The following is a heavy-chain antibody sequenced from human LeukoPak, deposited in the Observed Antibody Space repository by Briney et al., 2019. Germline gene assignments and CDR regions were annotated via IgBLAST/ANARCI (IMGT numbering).Heavy chain of an antibody. Sequence: PGGSLRLSCAVSGFSFSSYAMSWVRQAPGKGLEWVSGISGTGGSTYDADSVKGRFTISRDNSKNTLFLQMHSLRAEDTAVYYCAKAGRGTAMAPIDYWGQGTLVTVSS. CDR1: GFSFSSYA. CDR3: AKAGRGTAMAPIDY. J-gene: IGHJ4*02. CDR2: ISGTGGST. V-gene: IGHV3-23*01. D-gene: IGHD5-18*01.